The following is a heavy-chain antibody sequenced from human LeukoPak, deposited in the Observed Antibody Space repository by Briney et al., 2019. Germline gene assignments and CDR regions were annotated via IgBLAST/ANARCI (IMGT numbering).Heavy chain of an antibody. Sequence: GGSLRLSCAASGFTFSDYYMSWIRQAPGKGLEWVSCISSSYTKYADSVKGRFTISRDNAKNSLYLQMNSLRAEDTAVYYCARGEYGYRLWGQGTLVTVSS. CDR2: ISSSYT. V-gene: IGHV3-11*06. D-gene: IGHD5-18*01. J-gene: IGHJ4*02. CDR3: ARGEYGYRL. CDR1: GFTFSDYY.